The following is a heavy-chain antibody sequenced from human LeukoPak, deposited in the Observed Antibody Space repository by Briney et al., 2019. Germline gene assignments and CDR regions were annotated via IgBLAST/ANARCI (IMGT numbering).Heavy chain of an antibody. V-gene: IGHV3-7*01. D-gene: IGHD3-16*02. CDR1: GFTFNTYW. CDR2: IKQDGSEK. CDR3: ASYLWGSYRCFDS. Sequence: GGSLRLSCAASGFTFNTYWMTWVRQAPGKGLEWVANIKQDGSEKYYVDSVKGRFTISRDNAKNSLYLQMNSLRAEDTAVYYCASYLWGSYRCFDSWGQGTLVTVSS. J-gene: IGHJ4*02.